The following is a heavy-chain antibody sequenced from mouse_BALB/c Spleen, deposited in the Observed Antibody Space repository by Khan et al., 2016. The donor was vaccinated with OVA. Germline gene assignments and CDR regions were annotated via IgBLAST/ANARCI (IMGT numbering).Heavy chain of an antibody. V-gene: IGHV1S136*01. CDR3: APVGSYYVSFVY. Sequence: VQLLQSGPEVVKPGASVKMSCKASGYTFTSYVMHWVKQKPGQGLEWIGYIYPFNDATKFNEKFNGQATLSSDKSSSTAYMELSSLTSEDSAVYYYAPVGSYYVSFVYWGQGTLVTVSA. CDR2: IYPFNDAT. D-gene: IGHD1-1*01. CDR1: GYTFTSYV. J-gene: IGHJ3*01.